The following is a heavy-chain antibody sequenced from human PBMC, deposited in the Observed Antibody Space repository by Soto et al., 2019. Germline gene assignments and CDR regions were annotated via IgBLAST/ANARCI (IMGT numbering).Heavy chain of an antibody. D-gene: IGHD3-3*01. CDR1: GFTFSSYS. Sequence: PGGSLRLSCAASGFTFSSYSMNWVRQAPGKGLEWVSSISSSSSYIYYADSVKGRFTISRDNAKNSLYLQMNSLRAEDTAVYYCARDKEKLRFLEWSPILYMDVWGKGTTVTVSS. CDR2: ISSSSSYI. V-gene: IGHV3-21*01. J-gene: IGHJ6*03. CDR3: ARDKEKLRFLEWSPILYMDV.